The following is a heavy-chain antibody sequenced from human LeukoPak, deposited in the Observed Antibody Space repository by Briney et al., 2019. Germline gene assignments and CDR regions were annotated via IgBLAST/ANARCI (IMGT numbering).Heavy chain of an antibody. Sequence: GGSLRLSCAASGFTFSSYAMHWVRQAPGKGLEWVAVISYDGSNKYYADSVKGRFTISRDNSKNTLYLQMNSLRAEDTAVYYCARDTQDILTGRGACEIWGQETMVTVSS. CDR2: ISYDGSNK. J-gene: IGHJ3*02. V-gene: IGHV3-30*01. CDR3: ARDTQDILTGRGACEI. D-gene: IGHD3-9*01. CDR1: GFTFSSYA.